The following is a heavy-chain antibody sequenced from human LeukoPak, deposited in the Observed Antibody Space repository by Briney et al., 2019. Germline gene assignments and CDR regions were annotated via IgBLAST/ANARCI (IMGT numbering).Heavy chain of an antibody. CDR3: AVSLTTGGYYGMDV. D-gene: IGHD1-1*01. Sequence: ASVKVSCKVSGYTLTELSLHWVRQAPGKGLEWMGRFDPEVGETIYARKFQGRVTMTEDTSTDTAYMELSSLRSEDTAVYFCAVSLTTGGYYGMDVWGQGTTVTVSS. CDR2: FDPEVGET. CDR1: GYTLTELS. J-gene: IGHJ6*02. V-gene: IGHV1-24*01.